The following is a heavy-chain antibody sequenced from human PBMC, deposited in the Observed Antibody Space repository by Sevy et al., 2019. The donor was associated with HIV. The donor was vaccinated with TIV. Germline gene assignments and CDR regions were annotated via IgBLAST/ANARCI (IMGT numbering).Heavy chain of an antibody. Sequence: GGSLRLSCEGSGFTFSSYWMNWVRQAPGKGLEWVANIKGDGSEKYYVDSVKGRFTISRDNAKNSLYLQMNSLTAEDTAIYYCARGEDYDFWRPNWFDPWGQGTLVTVSS. J-gene: IGHJ5*02. CDR3: ARGEDYDFWRPNWFDP. D-gene: IGHD3-3*01. V-gene: IGHV3-7*01. CDR1: GFTFSSYW. CDR2: IKGDGSEK.